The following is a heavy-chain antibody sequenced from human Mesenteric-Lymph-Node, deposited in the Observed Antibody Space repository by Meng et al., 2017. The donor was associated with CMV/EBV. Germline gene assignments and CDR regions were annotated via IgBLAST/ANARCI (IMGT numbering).Heavy chain of an antibody. CDR1: GLIFRSYA. V-gene: IGHV3-23*01. CDR2: ISVSGGST. J-gene: IGHJ6*02. CDR3: AKGTEEIVVVPAAMFAYYYYGMDV. D-gene: IGHD2-2*01. Sequence: GGSLRLSCAASGLIFRSYAMSWVRQAPGKGLEWVSTISVSGGSTYYADSVKGRFTISRDNSKNTLYLQMNSLRAEDTAVYYCAKGTEEIVVVPAAMFAYYYYGMDVWGQGTTVTVSS.